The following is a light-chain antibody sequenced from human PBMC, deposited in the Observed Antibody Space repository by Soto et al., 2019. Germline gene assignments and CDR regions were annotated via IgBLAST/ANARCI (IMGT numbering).Light chain of an antibody. Sequence: DIQLTQSPSTLSASVGDRVTITCRASQSISNWVAWYQQKPGRAPKLLIYDASSLVSGVPSRFSGSGSGTEFTLTISSLQPDDFATYYCQQCTSYSWTFGQGTKVEIK. V-gene: IGKV1-5*01. CDR3: QQCTSYSWT. J-gene: IGKJ1*01. CDR1: QSISNW. CDR2: DAS.